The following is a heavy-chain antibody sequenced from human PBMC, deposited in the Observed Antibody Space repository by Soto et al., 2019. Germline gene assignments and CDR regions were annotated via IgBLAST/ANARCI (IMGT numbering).Heavy chain of an antibody. CDR1: GDIFTDYY. J-gene: IGHJ4*02. CDR3: ASGGHVVVVTAVLDY. V-gene: IGHV1-46*01. D-gene: IGHD2-21*02. CDR2: VNPSGGHT. Sequence: QVQLMQSGAEVKKPGASVKVSCKASGDIFTDYYIHWVRQAPGQGLEWMGTVNPSGGHTTYAQHFLGRVTMTRHTSTSTLYMELTSLTSDDTAIYYCASGGHVVVVTAVLDYWGQGTLVTASS.